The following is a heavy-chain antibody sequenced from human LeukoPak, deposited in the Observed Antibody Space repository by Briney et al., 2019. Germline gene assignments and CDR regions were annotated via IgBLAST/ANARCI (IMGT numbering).Heavy chain of an antibody. CDR2: IIPIFGTA. D-gene: IGHD2-2*01. J-gene: IGHJ4*02. CDR1: GGTFSSYG. Sequence: SVKVSCKASGGTFSSYGISWVRQAPGQGLEWMGGIIPIFGTANYAQKFQGRVTITTDESTSTASMELSSLRSEDTAVYYCARAGFEYQLHTIFYYWGQGTLVTVSS. CDR3: ARAGFEYQLHTIFYY. V-gene: IGHV1-69*05.